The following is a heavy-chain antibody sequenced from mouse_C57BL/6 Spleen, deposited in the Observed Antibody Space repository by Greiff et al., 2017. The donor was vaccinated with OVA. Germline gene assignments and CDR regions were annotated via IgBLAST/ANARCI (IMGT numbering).Heavy chain of an antibody. J-gene: IGHJ2*01. Sequence: QVQLQQPGAELVRPGTSVKLSCKASGYTFTSYWMHWVKQSPGQGLEWIGVIDPSDSYTNYNQKFKGKATLTVDTSSSTAYMQLSSLTSEDSAVYYCARSGPYGSSLFDYWGQGTTLTVSS. CDR3: ARSGPYGSSLFDY. CDR1: GYTFTSYW. V-gene: IGHV1-59*01. D-gene: IGHD1-1*01. CDR2: IDPSDSYT.